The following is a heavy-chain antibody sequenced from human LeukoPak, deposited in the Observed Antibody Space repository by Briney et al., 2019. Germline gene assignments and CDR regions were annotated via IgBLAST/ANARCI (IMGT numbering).Heavy chain of an antibody. CDR3: AREPAYGDVWFDP. Sequence: PSETLSLTCAVYGGSFSGYYWSWIRQPPGKGLEWIGEINHSGSTNYNPSLKSRVTISVDTSKNQFSLKLSSVTAADTAVYYCAREPAYGDVWFDPWGQGTLVTVSS. D-gene: IGHD4-17*01. J-gene: IGHJ5*02. CDR2: INHSGST. CDR1: GGSFSGYY. V-gene: IGHV4-34*01.